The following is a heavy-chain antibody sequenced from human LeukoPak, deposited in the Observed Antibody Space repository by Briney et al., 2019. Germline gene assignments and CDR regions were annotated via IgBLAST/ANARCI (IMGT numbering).Heavy chain of an antibody. Sequence: GGSLRLSCVASGFTFSSFPMSCVRQAPGMGLEWVSAIGGGGDTTYYADSVKGRFTISRDNSENTLYLQMNSLRAEDTALYYCAKVGYTSVWFHLDYWGQGSLVIVSS. CDR3: AKVGYTSVWFHLDY. V-gene: IGHV3-23*01. J-gene: IGHJ4*02. CDR1: GFTFSSFP. D-gene: IGHD6-19*01. CDR2: IGGGGDTT.